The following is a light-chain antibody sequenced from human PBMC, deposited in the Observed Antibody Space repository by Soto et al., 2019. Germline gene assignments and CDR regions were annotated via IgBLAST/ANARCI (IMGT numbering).Light chain of an antibody. J-gene: IGLJ2*01. CDR2: EVS. CDR1: SSDVGGYNY. V-gene: IGLV2-8*01. CDR3: SSFAGNNNVV. Sequence: QSALTQPPSASGSPGQSVTISCTGTSSDVGGYNYVSWYQQHPAKAPKLMISEVSKRPSGVPDRVSGSKSGNTASLTVSGLQAEDEDDYYCSSFAGNNNVVFGGGTKLTVL.